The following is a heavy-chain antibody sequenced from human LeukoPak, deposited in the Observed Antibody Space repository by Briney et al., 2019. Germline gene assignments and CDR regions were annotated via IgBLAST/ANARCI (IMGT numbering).Heavy chain of an antibody. CDR3: ARDFRCSSTSCYTEGWFDP. J-gene: IGHJ5*02. CDR1: GFTFSTYW. D-gene: IGHD2-2*02. V-gene: IGHV3-7*01. CDR2: IKEDGSEK. Sequence: GGSLRLSCAASGFTFSTYWMSWVRQAPGKGLEWVANIKEDGSEKYYVDSVKGRFTISRDNAKNSLYLQMNSLRAEDTAVYYCARDFRCSSTSCYTEGWFDPWGQGTLVTVSS.